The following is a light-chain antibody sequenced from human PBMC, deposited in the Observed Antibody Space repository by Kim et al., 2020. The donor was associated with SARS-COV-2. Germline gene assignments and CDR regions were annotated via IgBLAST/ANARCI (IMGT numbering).Light chain of an antibody. CDR1: QTVLSNSNSKNY. V-gene: IGKV4-1*01. CDR2: WAS. J-gene: IGKJ2*03. Sequence: RATLKCNSSQTVLSNSNSKNYLAWYQQKPGQAPKLLIYWASIRESAVSDRFSGSESETDFTLTIGRRQAEDVAVYYCQQYYSTPPSFGQGTKLEIK. CDR3: QQYYSTPPS.